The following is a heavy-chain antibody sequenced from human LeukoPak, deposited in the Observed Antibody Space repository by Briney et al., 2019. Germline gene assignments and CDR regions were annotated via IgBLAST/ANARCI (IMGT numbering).Heavy chain of an antibody. V-gene: IGHV1-46*01. CDR3: ARATMVRGADVAFDI. J-gene: IGHJ3*02. Sequence: GASVKVSCKASGYTFTSYYMHWVRQAPGQGLEWMGIINPSGGSTSYAQKFQGRVTMTRDTSTSTVYMELSSLRSEDTAVYYCARATMVRGADVAFDIWGQGTMVTVSS. D-gene: IGHD3-10*01. CDR1: GYTFTSYY. CDR2: INPSGGST.